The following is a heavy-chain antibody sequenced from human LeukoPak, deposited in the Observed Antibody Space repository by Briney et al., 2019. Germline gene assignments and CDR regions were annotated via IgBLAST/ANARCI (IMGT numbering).Heavy chain of an antibody. D-gene: IGHD3-3*01. J-gene: IGHJ6*03. CDR1: GDSISSSDYY. V-gene: IGHV4-39*07. Sequence: SETLSLTCTVSGDSISSSDYYWAWIRQPPGKGLEWIGNTYYNGNTYYNSSLKSRVTISIDTSKKQFSLRLNAVTAADTAVYYCARLSGYYSPGLHYYYYYYMDVWGKGTTVTVSS. CDR3: ARLSGYYSPGLHYYYYYYMDV. CDR2: TYYNGNT.